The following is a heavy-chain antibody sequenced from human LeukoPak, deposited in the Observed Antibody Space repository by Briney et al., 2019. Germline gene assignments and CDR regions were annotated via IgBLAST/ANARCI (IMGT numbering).Heavy chain of an antibody. D-gene: IGHD2-15*01. Sequence: SVKVSCKASGGTFSSYAISWVRQAPGQGLEWMGGIIPIFGTANYAQKFQGRVTITADKSTSTAYMELSSLRSEDTAVYHCARGCSGGSYLLWFDPWGQGTLVTVSS. CDR1: GGTFSSYA. V-gene: IGHV1-69*06. CDR3: ARGCSGGSYLLWFDP. CDR2: IIPIFGTA. J-gene: IGHJ5*02.